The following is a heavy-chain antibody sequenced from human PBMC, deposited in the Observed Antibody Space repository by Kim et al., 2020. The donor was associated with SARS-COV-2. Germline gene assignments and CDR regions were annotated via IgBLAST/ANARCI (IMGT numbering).Heavy chain of an antibody. CDR1: GGSISSYY. CDR2: IYYSGST. V-gene: IGHV4-59*01. Sequence: SETLSLTCTVSGGSISSYYWSWIRQPPGKGLEWIGYIYYSGSTNYNPSLKSRVTISVDTSKNQFSLKLSSVTAADTAVYYCARDRYYGSGPQYYYGMDVWGQGTTVTVSS. J-gene: IGHJ6*02. CDR3: ARDRYYGSGPQYYYGMDV. D-gene: IGHD3-10*01.